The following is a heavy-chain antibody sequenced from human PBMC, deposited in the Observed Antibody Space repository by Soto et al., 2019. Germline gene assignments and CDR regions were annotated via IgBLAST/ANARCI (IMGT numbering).Heavy chain of an antibody. V-gene: IGHV3-15*07. J-gene: IGHJ6*02. CDR2: IKSKTDGGTT. CDR3: TTGKRYSYGSGSYYRPYYYYGMDV. Sequence: GGSLRLSCAASGFTFSNAWMNWVRRAPGKGLEWVGRIKSKTDGGTTDYAAPVKGRFTISRDDSKNTLYLQMNSLKTEDTAVYYCTTGKRYSYGSGSYYRPYYYYGMDVWGQGTTVTVSS. CDR1: GFTFSNAW. D-gene: IGHD3-10*01.